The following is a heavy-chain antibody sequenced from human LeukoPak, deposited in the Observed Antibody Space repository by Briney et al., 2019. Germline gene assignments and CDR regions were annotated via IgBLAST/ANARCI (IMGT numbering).Heavy chain of an antibody. D-gene: IGHD2/OR15-2a*01. V-gene: IGHV4-39*01. J-gene: IGHJ3*02. CDR2: IYYSGST. CDR3: ARRLGIYAFDI. CDR1: GGSISSSSYY. Sequence: KPSETLSLTCTVSGGSISSSSYYWGWIRQPPGKGLEWIGSIYYSGSTYYNPSLKSRVTISVDTSKNQFSLKLSSVTAADTAVYYCARRLGIYAFDIWGQGTMVTVSS.